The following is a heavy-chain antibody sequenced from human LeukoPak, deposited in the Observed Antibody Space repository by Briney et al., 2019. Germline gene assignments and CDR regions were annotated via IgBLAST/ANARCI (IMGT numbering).Heavy chain of an antibody. D-gene: IGHD5-24*01. CDR3: ARATPGGLHGYSFDY. J-gene: IGHJ4*02. CDR1: GYTFKNYD. Sequence: ASVKVSCKASGYTFKNYDINWVRQATGQGLEWMGWMNPNSGNTGFAQKFQDRVSMTRDTSINKAYMELTGLRSGDTAVYYCARATPGGLHGYSFDYWGQGTVVTVYS. CDR2: MNPNSGNT. V-gene: IGHV1-8*02.